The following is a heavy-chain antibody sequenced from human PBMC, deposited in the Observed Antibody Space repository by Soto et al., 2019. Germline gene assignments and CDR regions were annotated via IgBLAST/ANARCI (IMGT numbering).Heavy chain of an antibody. CDR2: IYYSGST. D-gene: IGHD2-2*01. CDR3: ASIVVVPAAVYYYYYYMAV. CDR1: GGSISSGGYY. Sequence: QVQLQESGPGLVKPSQTLSLTCTVSGGSISSGGYYWSWIRQHPGKGLEWIGYIYYSGSTYYNPSVMRRVTISVDTSKNQFSLKLSSVTAADTAVYYCASIVVVPAAVYYYYYYMAVWGKGTTVTVSS. V-gene: IGHV4-31*03. J-gene: IGHJ6*03.